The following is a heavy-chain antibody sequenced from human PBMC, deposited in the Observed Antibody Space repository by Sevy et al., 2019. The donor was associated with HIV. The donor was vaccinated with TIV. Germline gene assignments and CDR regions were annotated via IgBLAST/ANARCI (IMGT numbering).Heavy chain of an antibody. CDR2: IYYSGST. Sequence: SETLPLTCTVSGGSISSSSYYWGWIRQPPGKGLEWIGSIYYSGSTYYNPSLKSRVTISVDTSKNQFSLKLSSVTAADTAVYYCAGHMGYSSSPTGVDYWGQGTLVTVSS. J-gene: IGHJ4*02. CDR1: GGSISSSSYY. CDR3: AGHMGYSSSPTGVDY. D-gene: IGHD6-6*01. V-gene: IGHV4-39*01.